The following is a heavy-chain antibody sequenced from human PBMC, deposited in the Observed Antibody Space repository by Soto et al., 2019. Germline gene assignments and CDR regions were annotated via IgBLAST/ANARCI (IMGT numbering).Heavy chain of an antibody. D-gene: IGHD2-2*01. CDR3: AKDRLVVPAAIGKYYYYYYMDV. CDR1: GFTFSSYA. V-gene: IGHV3-23*01. CDR2: ISGSGGST. Sequence: EVQLLESGGGLVQPGGSLRLSCVASGFTFSSYAMSWVRQAPGKGLEWVSAISGSGGSTYYADSVKGRFTISRDNSKNTLYLQMNSLRAEDTAVYYCAKDRLVVPAAIGKYYYYYYMDVWGKGTTVTVSS. J-gene: IGHJ6*03.